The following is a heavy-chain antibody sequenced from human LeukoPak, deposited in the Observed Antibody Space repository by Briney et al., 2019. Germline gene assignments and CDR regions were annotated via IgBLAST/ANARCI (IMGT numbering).Heavy chain of an antibody. CDR2: ISSSSSTI. J-gene: IGHJ4*02. CDR3: ARGIVGATIPDY. Sequence: GGSLRLSCTTSGFNFGDHALTWVRQAPGKGLEWVSYISSSSSTIYYADSVKGRFTISRDNAKNSLYLQMNSLRAEDTAVYYCARGIVGATIPDYWGQGTLVTVSS. D-gene: IGHD1-26*01. V-gene: IGHV3-48*01. CDR1: GFNFGDHA.